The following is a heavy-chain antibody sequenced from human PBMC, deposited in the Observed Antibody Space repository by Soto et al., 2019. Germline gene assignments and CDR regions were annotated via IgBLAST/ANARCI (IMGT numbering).Heavy chain of an antibody. D-gene: IGHD4-17*01. CDR2: IYPSDSDT. CDR1: GYIFTSYW. J-gene: IGHJ4*02. Sequence: PGESLKISCKGSGYIFTSYWIGWVRQMPGKGLEWMGIIYPSDSDTRYSPSFQGQVTISADKSINTAFLQWSSLKASDTAMYYCARIYGDYAKFDYWGQGTLVTVSS. V-gene: IGHV5-51*01. CDR3: ARIYGDYAKFDY.